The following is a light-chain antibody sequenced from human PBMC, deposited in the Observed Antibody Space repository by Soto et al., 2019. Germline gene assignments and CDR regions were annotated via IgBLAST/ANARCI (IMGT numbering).Light chain of an antibody. CDR1: QSISVY. Sequence: DVQMTQSPSTLSASVGDRVTITCRASQSISVYLAWYQHKPVKAPTLLIYKASSLQSGVPSRISGSGSGTEFTLTISNLQPDDFATYYFQQYNAYSNTFGGGTKVEIK. J-gene: IGKJ4*01. CDR2: KAS. CDR3: QQYNAYSNT. V-gene: IGKV1-5*03.